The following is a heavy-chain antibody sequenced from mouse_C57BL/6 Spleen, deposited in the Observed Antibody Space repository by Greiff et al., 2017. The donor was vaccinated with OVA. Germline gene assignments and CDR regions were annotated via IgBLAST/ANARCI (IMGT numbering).Heavy chain of an antibody. Sequence: QVQLQQPGAELVKPGASVKLSCKASGYTFTSYWMHWVKQRPGQGLEWIGMIHPNSGSTNYNEKFKSKATLTVDKSSSTAYMQLSSLTSEDSAVYYCARSDYDYAWFAYWGQGTLVTVSA. V-gene: IGHV1-64*01. CDR2: IHPNSGST. J-gene: IGHJ3*01. CDR1: GYTFTSYW. CDR3: ARSDYDYAWFAY. D-gene: IGHD2-4*01.